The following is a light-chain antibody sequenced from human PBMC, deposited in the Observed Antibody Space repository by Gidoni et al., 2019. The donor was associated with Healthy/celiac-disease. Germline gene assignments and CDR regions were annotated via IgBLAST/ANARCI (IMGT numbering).Light chain of an antibody. CDR3: QQRSNWPPT. J-gene: IGKJ4*01. V-gene: IGKV3-11*01. CDR2: DAS. Sequence: ELVFTQSPATLSLSPGERATLSCRASQSVSSYLAWYQQKPGQAPRLLIYDASNRATGIPARFSGSGYGTDFTLTISRLEPEDFAVYYCQQRSNWPPTFGGGTKVEIK. CDR1: QSVSSY.